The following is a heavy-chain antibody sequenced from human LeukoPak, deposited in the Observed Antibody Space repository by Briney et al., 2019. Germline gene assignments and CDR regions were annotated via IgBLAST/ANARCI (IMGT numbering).Heavy chain of an antibody. Sequence: GGSPRLSCAASGFTFDDYGMSWVRQAPGKGLEWVSGINWNGGSTGYADSVKGRFTISRDNAKNSLYLQMNSLRAEDTALYYCARGGCSSTGCYTLHLFDYWGQGTLVTVSS. CDR2: INWNGGST. J-gene: IGHJ4*02. CDR1: GFTFDDYG. V-gene: IGHV3-20*04. D-gene: IGHD2-2*02. CDR3: ARGGCSSTGCYTLHLFDY.